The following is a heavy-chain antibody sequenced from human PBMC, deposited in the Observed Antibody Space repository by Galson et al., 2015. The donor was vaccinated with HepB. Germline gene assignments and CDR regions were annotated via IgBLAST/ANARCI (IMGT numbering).Heavy chain of an antibody. CDR1: GFPFSSYW. D-gene: IGHD2-21*01. CDR3: ARGPPKHIVGGFDY. V-gene: IGHV3-7*03. Sequence: SLRLSCAASGFPFSSYWMSWVRQVPGKGLEWLASIKEDGSEKKYVDSVRGRFTINRDNAKNSLYLQMNSLRGDDTAVYYCARGPPKHIVGGFDYWGQGILVTVSS. CDR2: IKEDGSEK. J-gene: IGHJ4*02.